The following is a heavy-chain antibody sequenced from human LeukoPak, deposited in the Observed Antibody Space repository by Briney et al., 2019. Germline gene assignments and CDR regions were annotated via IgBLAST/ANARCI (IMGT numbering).Heavy chain of an antibody. V-gene: IGHV1-46*01. CDR3: AIYGELDC. D-gene: IGHD4-17*01. CDR2: INPIGGST. Sequence: VASVKVSCKASGYTFTGYYMHWVRQAPGQGLEWMGRINPIGGSTSYAQKFQGRVTVTRDTSTSTVYMELSSLRSEDTAVYYCAIYGELDCWGQGTLVTVSS. J-gene: IGHJ4*02. CDR1: GYTFTGYY.